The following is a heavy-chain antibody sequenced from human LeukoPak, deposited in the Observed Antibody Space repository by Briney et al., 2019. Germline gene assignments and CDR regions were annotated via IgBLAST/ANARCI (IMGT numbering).Heavy chain of an antibody. Sequence: SETLSLTCTVSGGSISSYYWSWIRQPPGKGLEWIGHIYNSDSTKCNPSLKSRVTISVDTSKNQFSLKLGSVTAADTAMYYCARQGNYDRSLSWFDPWGQGTLVTVSS. CDR1: GGSISSYY. J-gene: IGHJ5*02. V-gene: IGHV4-59*08. D-gene: IGHD3-22*01. CDR2: IYNSDST. CDR3: ARQGNYDRSLSWFDP.